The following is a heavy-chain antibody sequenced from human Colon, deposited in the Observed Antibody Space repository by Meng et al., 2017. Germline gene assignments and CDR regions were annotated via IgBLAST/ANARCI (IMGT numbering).Heavy chain of an antibody. CDR3: ARDSRYSANHAFDI. V-gene: IGHV1-18*01. Sequence: VQLVQLGTEVKKPGASLKVSANASGYNFTSYGISWVRQAPGQGLEWMGWISAYNGNTNYAQKLQGRVTMTTDTSTSTAYMELRSLRSDDTAVYYCARDSRYSANHAFDIWGQGTMVTVSS. J-gene: IGHJ3*02. D-gene: IGHD2-15*01. CDR1: GYNFTSYG. CDR2: ISAYNGNT.